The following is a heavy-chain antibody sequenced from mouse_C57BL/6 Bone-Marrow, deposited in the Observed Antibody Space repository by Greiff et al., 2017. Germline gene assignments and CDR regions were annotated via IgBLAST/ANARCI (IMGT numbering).Heavy chain of an antibody. V-gene: IGHV6-3*01. J-gene: IGHJ2*01. CDR3: TDTVTKGFDY. Sequence: EVKVEESGGGLVQPGGSMKLSCVASGFTFSNYWMNWVRQSPEKGLEWVAQIRLKSDNYATHYAESVKGRFTISRDDSKSSVYLQMNKLRAEDTGIYYCTDTVTKGFDYWGQGTTLTVSS. CDR2: IRLKSDNYAT. CDR1: GFTFSNYW. D-gene: IGHD2-3*01.